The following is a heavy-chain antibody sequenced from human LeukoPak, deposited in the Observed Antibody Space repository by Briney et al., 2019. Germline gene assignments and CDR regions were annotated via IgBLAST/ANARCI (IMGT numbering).Heavy chain of an antibody. Sequence: PGGSLRLACAVSRFTFSSYAMSWVRQAPGKGLEWVSAISGSGGSTYYADSVKGRFTISRDNSKNTLYLQMNSLRAEDTAVYYCAKFIVVVPAAIDYWGQGTLVTVSS. CDR1: RFTFSSYA. J-gene: IGHJ4*02. CDR3: AKFIVVVPAAIDY. D-gene: IGHD2-2*01. CDR2: ISGSGGST. V-gene: IGHV3-23*01.